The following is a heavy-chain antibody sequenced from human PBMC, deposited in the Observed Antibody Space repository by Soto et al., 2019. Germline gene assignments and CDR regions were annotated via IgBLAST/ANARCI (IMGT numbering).Heavy chain of an antibody. CDR2: ISSSSSTI. D-gene: IGHD3-10*01. CDR3: ARDLIPYYYGSGSYPATHWFDP. V-gene: IGHV3-48*02. CDR1: GFTFSSYS. J-gene: IGHJ5*02. Sequence: GGSLRLSCAASGFTFSSYSMNWVRQAPGKGLEWVSYISSSSSTIYYADSVKGRFTISRDNAKNSLYLQMNSLRDEDTAVYYCARDLIPYYYGSGSYPATHWFDPWGQGTLVTVSS.